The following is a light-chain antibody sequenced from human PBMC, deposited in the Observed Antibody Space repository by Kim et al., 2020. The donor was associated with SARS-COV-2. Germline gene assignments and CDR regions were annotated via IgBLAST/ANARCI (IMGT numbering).Light chain of an antibody. CDR3: QQYSNSLYS. CDR2: KAS. V-gene: IGKV1-5*03. CDR1: QSIGSW. J-gene: IGKJ2*03. Sequence: SASVGDRVTITCRASQSIGSWLAWYQQKPGKAPNLLIYKASILETGVPSRFSGSESGTEFTLTINSLQPDDFATYYCQQYSNSLYSFGQGTKLEI.